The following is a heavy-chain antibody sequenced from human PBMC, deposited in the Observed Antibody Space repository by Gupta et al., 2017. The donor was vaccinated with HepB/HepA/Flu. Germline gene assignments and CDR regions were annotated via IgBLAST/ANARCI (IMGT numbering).Heavy chain of an antibody. CDR2: ISYEGSNK. CDR1: GFTFSNYG. CDR3: TRASYDSSGYDYGMDV. J-gene: IGHJ6*02. V-gene: IGHV3-30*03. Sequence: QVQLVESGGGVVQPGRSLRLSCAASGFTFSNYGMHWFRQAPGKGLEWVAAISYEGSNKYYADSVKGRFTISRDNPKNMMYLQMTSLRPEDTGVYYCTRASYDSSGYDYGMDVWGQGTTVTVSS. D-gene: IGHD3-22*01.